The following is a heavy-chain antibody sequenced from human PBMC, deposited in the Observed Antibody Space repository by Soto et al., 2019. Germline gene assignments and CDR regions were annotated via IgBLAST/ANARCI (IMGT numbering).Heavy chain of an antibody. CDR3: ARGNDYGDYEFVY. V-gene: IGHV4-61*05. D-gene: IGHD4-17*01. Sequence: SETLSLTCPFSGFSISSSSYYWGWIRQPPGKGLEWIGYFYYSGSTNYNPSLKSRVTISVDTSKNQFSLKLSSVTAADTAVYYCARGNDYGDYEFVYWGQGTLVTVSS. J-gene: IGHJ4*02. CDR1: GFSISSSSYY. CDR2: FYYSGST.